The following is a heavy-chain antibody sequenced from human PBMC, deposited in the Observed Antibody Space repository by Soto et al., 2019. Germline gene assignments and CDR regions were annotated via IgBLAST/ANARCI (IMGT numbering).Heavy chain of an antibody. CDR2: IYYSGST. CDR3: AREPLGYCSGGSCYSHYFDY. D-gene: IGHD2-15*01. CDR1: GGSISSGNYY. J-gene: IGHJ4*02. Sequence: SETLSLTCTVSGGSISSGNYYWSWIRQHPGKGLEWIGYIYYSGSTYYNPSLKSRVTISVDTSKNQFSLKLSSVTAADTAVYYCAREPLGYCSGGSCYSHYFDYWGQGTLFTVSS. V-gene: IGHV4-31*03.